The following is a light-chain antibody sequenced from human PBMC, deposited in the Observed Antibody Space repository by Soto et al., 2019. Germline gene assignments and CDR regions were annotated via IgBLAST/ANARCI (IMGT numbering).Light chain of an antibody. Sequence: QSVLTQPPSASGTPGQRVTISCSGSSSNIGRNTVTWYQQLPGTAPKLLIYSSDQRPSGVPDRFSGSKSGTSASLAISGLQSEDDADYDCAAWDDSLNVYVFVTGTKLTVL. J-gene: IGLJ1*01. CDR1: SSNIGRNT. V-gene: IGLV1-44*01. CDR3: AAWDDSLNVYV. CDR2: SSD.